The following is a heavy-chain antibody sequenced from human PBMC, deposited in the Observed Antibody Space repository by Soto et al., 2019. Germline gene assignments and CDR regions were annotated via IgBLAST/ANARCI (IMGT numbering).Heavy chain of an antibody. CDR3: TRGEYYYDSSGSQAY. D-gene: IGHD3-22*01. V-gene: IGHV3-73*01. CDR1: GFTFSGSA. Sequence: GGSLRLSCAASGFTFSGSAMHWVRQASGKGLEWVGRIRSKANSYATAYAASVKGRFTISRDDSKNTAYPQMNSLKTEDTAVYYCTRGEYYYDSSGSQAYWGQGTLVTVSS. CDR2: IRSKANSYAT. J-gene: IGHJ4*02.